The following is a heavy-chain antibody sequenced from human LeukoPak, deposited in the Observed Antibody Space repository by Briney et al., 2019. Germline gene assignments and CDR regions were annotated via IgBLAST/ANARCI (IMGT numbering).Heavy chain of an antibody. D-gene: IGHD6-19*01. CDR2: IYYSGST. V-gene: IGHV4-39*01. CDR3: AGSMAGTMAFDP. J-gene: IGHJ5*02. Sequence: SETLSLTCTVSGGSISSSSYYWGWIRQPPGKGLEWIGSIYYSGSTYYNPSLKGRVTISVDTSKNQFSLKLSSVTAADTAVYYCAGSMAGTMAFDPWGQGTLVTVSS. CDR1: GGSISSSSYY.